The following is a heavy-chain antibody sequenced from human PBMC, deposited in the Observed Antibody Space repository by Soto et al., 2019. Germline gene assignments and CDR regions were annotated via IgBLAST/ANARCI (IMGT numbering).Heavy chain of an antibody. Sequence: PSETLSLTCTVSGGSISSGGYYWSWIRQHPGKGLEWIGYIYYSGSTYYNPSLKSRVTISVDTSKNQFSLKLSSVTAADTAVYYCARGKSWFEYSSSGNWFDPWGQGTLVTVSS. CDR2: IYYSGST. D-gene: IGHD6-6*01. CDR3: ARGKSWFEYSSSGNWFDP. J-gene: IGHJ5*02. CDR1: GGSISSGGYY. V-gene: IGHV4-61*08.